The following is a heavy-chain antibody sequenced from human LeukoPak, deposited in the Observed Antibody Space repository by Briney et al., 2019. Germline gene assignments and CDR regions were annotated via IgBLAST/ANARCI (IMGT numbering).Heavy chain of an antibody. CDR1: GYTFTGYY. D-gene: IGHD6-13*01. Sequence: ASVKVSCKASGYTFTGYYMHWVRQAPGQGLEWMGWINPNSGGTNYAQKFQGWVTMTRDTSIGTAYMELSRLRSDDTAVYYCASSGYSSSWYPPAGAFDIWGQGTMVTVSS. CDR2: INPNSGGT. CDR3: ASSGYSSSWYPPAGAFDI. J-gene: IGHJ3*02. V-gene: IGHV1-2*04.